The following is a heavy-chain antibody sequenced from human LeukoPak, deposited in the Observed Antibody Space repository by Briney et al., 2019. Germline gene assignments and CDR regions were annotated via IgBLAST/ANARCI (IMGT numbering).Heavy chain of an antibody. CDR3: AKDAVAPGSGGDYFDY. Sequence: GGSLRLSCAASGFTFSSYAMSWVRQAPGKGLEWVSVFTASGGSTKHADSVKGRFTISRDNSKNTLYLQMNSLRAEDTAVYYCAKDAVAPGSGGDYFDYWGQGTLVTVSS. CDR1: GFTFSSYA. V-gene: IGHV3-23*01. D-gene: IGHD3-10*01. CDR2: FTASGGST. J-gene: IGHJ4*02.